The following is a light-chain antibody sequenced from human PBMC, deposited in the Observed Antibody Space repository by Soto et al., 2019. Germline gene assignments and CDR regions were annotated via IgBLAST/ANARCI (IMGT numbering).Light chain of an antibody. CDR1: QSVSTSN. V-gene: IGKV3D-20*01. CDR2: GAS. Sequence: EIVLTQSPATLSLSPGERATLSCGASQSVSTSNLAWYQQKPGLAPRLLIYGASSRATGIPDRFSGSGSGTDFTLTISRLEPEDFAVYYCQQYGSSRTFGQGTKVDNK. J-gene: IGKJ1*01. CDR3: QQYGSSRT.